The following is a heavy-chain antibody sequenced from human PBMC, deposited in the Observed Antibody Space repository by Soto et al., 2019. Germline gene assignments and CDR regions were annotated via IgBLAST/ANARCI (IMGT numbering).Heavy chain of an antibody. V-gene: IGHV4-39*01. CDR3: AQGRVAAAGTSEGMRY. D-gene: IGHD6-13*01. Sequence: QLQLQESGPGLVKPSETLSLTCTVSGGSISSSSYYWGWIRQPPGKGLEWIGSIYYSGSTYYNPSLKSRVTISVDTSKNQFSLKLSSVTAADTAVYYCAQGRVAAAGTSEGMRYWGQGTLVTVSS. J-gene: IGHJ4*02. CDR1: GGSISSSSYY. CDR2: IYYSGST.